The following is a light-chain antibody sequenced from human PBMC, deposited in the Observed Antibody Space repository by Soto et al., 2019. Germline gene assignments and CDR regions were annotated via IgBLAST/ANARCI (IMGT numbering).Light chain of an antibody. V-gene: IGKV3-20*01. CDR3: QQYGSSPLT. Sequence: EIVLTQSPGTLSLSPGERATLSCRASQGVSSSYLAWYQQIPGQSPRLLIYGTSSRATGIPDRFSGSGSGTDFTLTISRLXXXXXXXYYCQQYGSSPLTFGGGTKVEIK. CDR1: QGVSSSY. CDR2: GTS. J-gene: IGKJ4*01.